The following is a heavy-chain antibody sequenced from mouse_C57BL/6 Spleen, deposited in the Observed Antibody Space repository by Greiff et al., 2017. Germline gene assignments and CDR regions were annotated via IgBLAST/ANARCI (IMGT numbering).Heavy chain of an antibody. V-gene: IGHV1-55*01. CDR3: ARDYYYGSSYDLAWFAY. CDR2: IYPGSGST. CDR1: GYTFTSYW. J-gene: IGHJ3*01. D-gene: IGHD1-1*01. Sequence: QVQLQQPGAELVKPGASVKMSCKASGYTFTSYWITWVKQRPGQGLEWIGDIYPGSGSTNYNEKFKSKATLTVDTSSSTAYMQLSSLTSEDSAVYYCARDYYYGSSYDLAWFAYWGQGTLVTVSA.